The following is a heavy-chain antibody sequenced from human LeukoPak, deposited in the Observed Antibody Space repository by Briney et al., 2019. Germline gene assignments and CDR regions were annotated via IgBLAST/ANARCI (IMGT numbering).Heavy chain of an antibody. V-gene: IGHV3-9*01. J-gene: IGHJ5*02. D-gene: IGHD3-3*01. CDR3: AKDGNEWLLSNWFDP. CDR1: GFTFDDYA. Sequence: PGGSLRLSCAASGFTFDDYAMHWVRQAPGEALEWVSGISWNSGSIGYADSVKGRFTISRDNAKNSLYLQMNSLRAEDTALYYCAKDGNEWLLSNWFDPWGQGTLVTVSS. CDR2: ISWNSGSI.